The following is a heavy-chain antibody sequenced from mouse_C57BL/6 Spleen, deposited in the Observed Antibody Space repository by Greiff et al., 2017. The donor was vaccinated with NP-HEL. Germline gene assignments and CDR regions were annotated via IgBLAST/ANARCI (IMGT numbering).Heavy chain of an antibody. J-gene: IGHJ2*01. Sequence: VQLQQSGPELVKPGASVKISCKASGYTFTDYYMNWVKQSHGKSLEWIGDINPNNGGTSYNQKFKGKATLTVDKSSSTAYMELRSLTSEDSAVYYCARGVGDFDYWGQGTTLTVSS. CDR1: GYTFTDYY. CDR2: INPNNGGT. CDR3: ARGVGDFDY. V-gene: IGHV1-26*01.